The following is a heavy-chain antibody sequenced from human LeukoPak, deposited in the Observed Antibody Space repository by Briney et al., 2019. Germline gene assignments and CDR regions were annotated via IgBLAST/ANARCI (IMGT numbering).Heavy chain of an antibody. D-gene: IGHD3-10*01. J-gene: IGHJ5*02. CDR3: ARELLTIGELVGGWFDP. CDR2: IYSTGST. CDR1: RDSINSYY. Sequence: SETLSLTCTVSRDSINSYYWSWIRQPAGEGLEWMGRIYSTGSTNYNYSLRSRVTMSVDASKNQFSLKLSSVTAADTAVYYCARELLTIGELVGGWFDPWGQGSLVTVSS. V-gene: IGHV4-4*07.